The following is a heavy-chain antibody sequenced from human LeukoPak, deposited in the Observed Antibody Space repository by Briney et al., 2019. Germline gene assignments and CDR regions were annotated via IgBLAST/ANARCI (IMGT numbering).Heavy chain of an antibody. J-gene: IGHJ4*02. CDR1: GGTFSSYA. Sequence: SVKVSCKSSGGTFSSYAISWVRQAPGQGLEWMGRIIPILGIANYAQKFQGRVTITADKSTSTAYMELSSLRSEDTAVYYCARDPLRIAAAGTPYYFDYWGQGTLVTVSS. D-gene: IGHD6-13*01. CDR2: IIPILGIA. V-gene: IGHV1-69*04. CDR3: ARDPLRIAAAGTPYYFDY.